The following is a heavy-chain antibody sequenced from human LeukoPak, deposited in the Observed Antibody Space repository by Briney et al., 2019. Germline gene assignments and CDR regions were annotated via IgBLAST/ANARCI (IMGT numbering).Heavy chain of an antibody. V-gene: IGHV3-23*01. CDR2: ISGSGAST. J-gene: IGHJ5*02. CDR3: ARDRWFDP. Sequence: GGSLRLSCAASGFTFSSYAMSWVRQAPGKGLEWVSTISGSGASTYYADSVKGRFTISRDNSKDTLYLQMNSLRAEDTAVYYCARDRWFDPWGQGTLVTVSS. CDR1: GFTFSSYA.